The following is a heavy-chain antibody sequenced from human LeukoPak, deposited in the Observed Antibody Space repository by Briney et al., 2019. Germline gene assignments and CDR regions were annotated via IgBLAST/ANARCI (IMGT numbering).Heavy chain of an antibody. D-gene: IGHD3-3*01. V-gene: IGHV3-23*01. CDR3: AKDRSGFWSGYSASDY. Sequence: GGSLRLSCAASGFTFSSYGMSWVRQAPGKGLEWVSAISGSGGSTYYADSVKGRFTISRDNSKNTLYLQMNSLRAEDTAVYYCAKDRSGFWSGYSASDYWGQGTLVTVSS. CDR2: ISGSGGST. J-gene: IGHJ4*02. CDR1: GFTFSSYG.